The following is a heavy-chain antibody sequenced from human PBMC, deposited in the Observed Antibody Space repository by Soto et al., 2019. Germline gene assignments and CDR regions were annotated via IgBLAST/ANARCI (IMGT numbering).Heavy chain of an antibody. J-gene: IGHJ6*02. CDR2: ISGSGGST. V-gene: IGHV3-23*01. CDR3: AKYIRLYYCGMDV. Sequence: EVQLLESGGGLVQPGGSLRLSCAASGFTFSSYAMSWVRQAPGKGLEWVSAISGSGGSTYYADSVKGRFTISRDNPKNTLYLQMNSLRAEDTAVYYCAKYIRLYYCGMDVWGQGPTVTVSS. CDR1: GFTFSSYA.